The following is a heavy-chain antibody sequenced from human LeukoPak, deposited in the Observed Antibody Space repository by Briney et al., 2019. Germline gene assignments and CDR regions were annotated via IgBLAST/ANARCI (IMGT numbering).Heavy chain of an antibody. CDR2: ISTSSSYI. Sequence: PGGSLRLSCAASGFTFSSYSMNWVRQAPGKGLEWVSSISTSSSYIYYADSVKGRFTISRDNAKNSFYLQMNRLRAEDTAVYYCAKDPRDHSYGWSWRYFDYWGQGTLVTVSS. D-gene: IGHD5-18*01. CDR1: GFTFSSYS. V-gene: IGHV3-21*01. CDR3: AKDPRDHSYGWSWRYFDY. J-gene: IGHJ4*02.